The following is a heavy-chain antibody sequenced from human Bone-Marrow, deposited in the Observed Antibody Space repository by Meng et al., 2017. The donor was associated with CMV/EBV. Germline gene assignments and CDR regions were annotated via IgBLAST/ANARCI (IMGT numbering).Heavy chain of an antibody. CDR1: GFTFSSYE. V-gene: IGHV3-30*02. D-gene: IGHD3-10*01. Sequence: GGSLRLSCAASGFTFSSYEMNWVRQAPGRGLEWVAFIRYDGSNKYYADSVKGRFTISRDNSKNSLYLQVNSLRVEDTAVYYCATDTARVRGYWGQGTLVTVSS. CDR2: IRYDGSNK. CDR3: ATDTARVRGY. J-gene: IGHJ4*02.